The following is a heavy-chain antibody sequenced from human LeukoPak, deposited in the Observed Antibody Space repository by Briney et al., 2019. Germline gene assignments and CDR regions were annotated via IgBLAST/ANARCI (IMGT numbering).Heavy chain of an antibody. CDR1: GFTFSSYA. D-gene: IGHD2-15*01. CDR3: AKDTDIVVVVAATTFDP. CDR2: ISGSGGST. J-gene: IGHJ5*02. Sequence: AGSLRLSCAPSGFTFSSYAMSWVPPAPGKGREGGSAISGSGGSTYYADSVKGRFTISRDNSKNTLYLQMNSLRAEDTAVYYCAKDTDIVVVVAATTFDPWGQGTLVTVSS. V-gene: IGHV3-23*01.